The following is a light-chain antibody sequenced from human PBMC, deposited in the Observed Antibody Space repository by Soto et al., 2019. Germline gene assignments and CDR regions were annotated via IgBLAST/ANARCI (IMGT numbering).Light chain of an antibody. J-gene: IGLJ1*01. CDR2: DVS. V-gene: IGLV2-14*03. CDR1: SSDVGGYNY. Sequence: QSALTQPASVSGSPGQSITISCTGTSSDVGGYNYVSWYQQHPGKAPKLMIYDVSNRPSGVSTPFSGSKSGNTASLTISGLQAEDEADYYCSSYSSTNTHVFGTGTKLTVL. CDR3: SSYSSTNTHV.